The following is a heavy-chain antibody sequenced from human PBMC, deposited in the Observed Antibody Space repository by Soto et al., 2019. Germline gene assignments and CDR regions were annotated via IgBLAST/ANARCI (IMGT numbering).Heavy chain of an antibody. J-gene: IGHJ6*02. Sequence: EVQLVESGGGLVKPGGSLRLSCAASGFTFSNAWMSWVHQAPGKGLEWVGRIKSKTDGGTTDYAAPVKGRFTISRDDSKNTLYLQMNSLKTEDTAVYYCTTVYTASYGMDVWGQGTTVTVSS. CDR3: TTVYTASYGMDV. CDR2: IKSKTDGGTT. CDR1: GFTFSNAW. V-gene: IGHV3-15*01. D-gene: IGHD1-1*01.